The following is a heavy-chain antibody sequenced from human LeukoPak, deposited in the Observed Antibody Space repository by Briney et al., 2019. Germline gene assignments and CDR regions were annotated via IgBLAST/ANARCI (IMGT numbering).Heavy chain of an antibody. CDR2: ITHNGGST. CDR1: GFTFSSYP. CDR3: ARGRYCSNGVCQYFDY. D-gene: IGHD2-8*01. Sequence: PGGSLRLSSAASGFTFSSYPMYWVRQAPGKGLEYVSAITHNGGSTYYANSVKGRFTISRDNSKNTLYLQMGSLRAEDMAVYYCARGRYCSNGVCQYFDYWGQGTLVTVSS. V-gene: IGHV3-64*01. J-gene: IGHJ4*02.